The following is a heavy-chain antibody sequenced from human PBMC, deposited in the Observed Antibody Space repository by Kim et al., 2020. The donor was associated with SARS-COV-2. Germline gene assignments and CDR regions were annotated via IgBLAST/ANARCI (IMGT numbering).Heavy chain of an antibody. Sequence: GGSLRLSCAASGFTFSSYSMNWVRQAPGKGLEWVSYISSSSSTIYYADSVKGRFTISRDNAKNSLYLQMNSLRAEDTAVYYCARDGGPPSGGYDYVWGSYRYTAEPAPTDYWGQGTLVTVSS. V-gene: IGHV3-48*04. CDR1: GFTFSSYS. CDR3: ARDGGPPSGGYDYVWGSYRYTAEPAPTDY. CDR2: ISSSSSTI. D-gene: IGHD3-16*02. J-gene: IGHJ4*02.